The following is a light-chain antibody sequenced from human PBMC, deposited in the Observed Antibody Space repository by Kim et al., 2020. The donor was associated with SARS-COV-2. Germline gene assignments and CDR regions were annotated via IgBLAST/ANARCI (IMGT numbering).Light chain of an antibody. CDR1: SSNIGSNY. V-gene: IGLV1-47*01. J-gene: IGLJ2*01. CDR2: KNN. CDR3: ATWDDSLSGPV. Sequence: ELTQPPSASGTPGQRVTISCSGSSSNIGSNYVYWYQQLPGTAPKLLIYKNNQRPSGVPDRISGSKSGTSASLAISGLRSEDEADYCCATWDDSLSGPVFGGGTKLTVL.